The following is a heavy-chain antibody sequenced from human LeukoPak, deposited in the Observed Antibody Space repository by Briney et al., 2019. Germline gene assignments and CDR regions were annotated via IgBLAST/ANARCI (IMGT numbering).Heavy chain of an antibody. V-gene: IGHV3-23*01. J-gene: IGHJ4*02. CDR2: ISSSGSGDNT. D-gene: IGHD2-21*02. Sequence: PGGSLRLSCAASGVALSTYAMSWARQAPGKGLEWVSGISSSGSGDNTYYADSVKGRFTISRDDSKSTVYLQMSSLRAEDAALYYCTREPINGDCQFDYWGQGTLVTVSS. CDR1: GVALSTYA. CDR3: TREPINGDCQFDY.